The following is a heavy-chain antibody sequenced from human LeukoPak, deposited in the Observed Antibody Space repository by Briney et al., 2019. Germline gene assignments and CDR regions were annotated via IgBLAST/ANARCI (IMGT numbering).Heavy chain of an antibody. J-gene: IGHJ4*02. Sequence: GGSLRLSCAASGLTFSNYYMTWVRQAPGKGLEWVSVIYRSGNTYYADSVKGRFTISRDTSKNTLYLQMNSLRGEDTAVYYCAREAYGYYFDYWGQGTLVTVSS. CDR3: AREAYGYYFDY. CDR2: IYRSGNT. V-gene: IGHV3-53*01. D-gene: IGHD3-10*01. CDR1: GLTFSNYY.